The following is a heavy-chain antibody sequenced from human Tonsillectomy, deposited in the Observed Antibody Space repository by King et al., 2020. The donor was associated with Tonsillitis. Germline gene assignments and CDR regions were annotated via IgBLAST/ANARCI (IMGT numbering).Heavy chain of an antibody. Sequence: QLQESGPGLVKPSETLSLTCAVSGYSISSGYYWGWIRQPPGKGLEWIGSIYHSGSTYYNPSLKSRVTISVDTSKNQFSLKLSSVTAADTPVYYCARDNGGSYSPHRSLDYWGQGNLVTVSS. D-gene: IGHD1-26*01. J-gene: IGHJ4*02. CDR3: ARDNGGSYSPHRSLDY. V-gene: IGHV4-38-2*02. CDR2: IYHSGST. CDR1: GYSISSGYY.